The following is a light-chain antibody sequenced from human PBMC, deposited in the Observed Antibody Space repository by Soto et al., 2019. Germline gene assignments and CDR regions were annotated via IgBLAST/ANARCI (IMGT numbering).Light chain of an antibody. J-gene: IGKJ5*01. CDR2: GAS. V-gene: IGKV3-15*01. CDR1: QSVNSY. Sequence: EIVMTQSPATLSVSPGESATLSCRASQSVNSYLAWYQQKPGQAPRLLIYGASTRATAIPARFSGSGSGTEFTLTISSLQSEDFAVYYCLQYNNWPPATFVQGTRLEI. CDR3: LQYNNWPPAT.